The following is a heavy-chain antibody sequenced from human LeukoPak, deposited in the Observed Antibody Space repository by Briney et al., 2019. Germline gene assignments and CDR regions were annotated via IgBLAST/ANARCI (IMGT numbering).Heavy chain of an antibody. CDR2: ISGSGGST. D-gene: IGHD3-10*01. J-gene: IGHJ5*02. CDR1: GFTFSSYA. Sequence: PWGSLRLSCAASGFTFSSYAMSWVGQAPGKGLEWVSAISGSGGSTYYADSVKGRFTISRDNSKNTLYLQMNSLRAEDTAVYYCAKDGRLLWFGEFDNWFDPWGQGTLVTVSS. V-gene: IGHV3-23*01. CDR3: AKDGRLLWFGEFDNWFDP.